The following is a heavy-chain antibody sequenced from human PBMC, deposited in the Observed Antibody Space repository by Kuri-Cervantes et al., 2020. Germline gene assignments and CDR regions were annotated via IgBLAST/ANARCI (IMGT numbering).Heavy chain of an antibody. CDR3: ARDQYYYGSGSYSTHQHV. D-gene: IGHD3-10*01. CDR2: INAGNGNT. J-gene: IGHJ6*04. Sequence: ASVKVSCKASGFTFTSYDMHWVRQAPGQRLEWMGWINAGNGNTKYSQKFQGRVTITRDTSASTAYMELSSLRSEDTAVYYCARDQYYYGSGSYSTHQHVWGKGATVTVSS. CDR1: GFTFTSYD. V-gene: IGHV1-3*01.